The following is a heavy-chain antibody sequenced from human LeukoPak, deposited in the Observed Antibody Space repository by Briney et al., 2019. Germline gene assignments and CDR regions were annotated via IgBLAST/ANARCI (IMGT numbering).Heavy chain of an antibody. CDR3: ARDLSGSGIAVAGVEIDY. D-gene: IGHD6-19*01. V-gene: IGHV1-3*01. J-gene: IGHJ4*02. CDR2: INAGNGNT. CDR1: GYTFTSYA. Sequence: RASVKVSCKASGYTFTSYAMHWVRQAPGQRLEWMGWINAGNGNTKYSQKFQGRVTITRDTSASIAYMELSSLRSEDTAVYYCARDLSGSGIAVAGVEIDYWGQGTLVTVSS.